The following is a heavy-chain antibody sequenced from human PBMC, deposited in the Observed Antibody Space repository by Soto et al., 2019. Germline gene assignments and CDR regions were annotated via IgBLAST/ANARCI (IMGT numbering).Heavy chain of an antibody. J-gene: IGHJ6*02. CDR1: GYTFTSYY. Sequence: ASVKVSCKASGYTFTSYYMHWVRQAPGQGLEWMGIINPSGGSTSYAPKFQGRVTMTRDTYKSTVYMELSSLRAEDTAVYYCARGQRREQLSYYYYYGMDVWGQGTTVTVSS. V-gene: IGHV1-46*01. D-gene: IGHD6-13*01. CDR2: INPSGGST. CDR3: ARGQRREQLSYYYYYGMDV.